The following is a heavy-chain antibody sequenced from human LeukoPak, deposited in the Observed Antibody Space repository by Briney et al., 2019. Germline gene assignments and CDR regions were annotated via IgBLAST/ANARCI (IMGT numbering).Heavy chain of an antibody. CDR3: AREQDYYYDSSGYTL. CDR2: IKQDGSEK. CDR1: GFTFSSYW. Sequence: GSLRLSCAASGFTFSSYWMSWVRQAPGKGLEWVANIKQDGSEKYYVDSVKGRFTISRDNAKNSLYLQMNSLRAEDTAVYYCAREQDYYYDSSGYTLWGQGTLVTVSS. D-gene: IGHD3-22*01. V-gene: IGHV3-7*01. J-gene: IGHJ4*02.